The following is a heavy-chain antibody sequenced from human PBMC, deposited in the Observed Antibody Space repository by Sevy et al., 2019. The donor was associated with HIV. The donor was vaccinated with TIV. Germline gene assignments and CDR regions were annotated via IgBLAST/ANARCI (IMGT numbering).Heavy chain of an antibody. D-gene: IGHD3-10*01. V-gene: IGHV4-59*01. J-gene: IGHJ4*02. CDR2: IYYSGST. Sequence: SETLSLTCTVSGGSISSYYWSWIRQPPGKGLEWIGYIYYSGSTNYNPSLKSRVTISVDTSKNQFSLKLSSVTAADTAVYYCARVGYGSGMGIDYWGQGTLVTVSS. CDR3: ARVGYGSGMGIDY. CDR1: GGSISSYY.